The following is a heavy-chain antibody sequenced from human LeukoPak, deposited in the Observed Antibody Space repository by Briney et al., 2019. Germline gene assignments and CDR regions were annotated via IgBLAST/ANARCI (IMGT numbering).Heavy chain of an antibody. D-gene: IGHD3-9*01. CDR3: ARKYFDWLSRTYYFDY. V-gene: IGHV1-8*01. CDR1: GYTFTSYD. J-gene: IGHJ4*02. CDR2: MNPNSGNT. Sequence: ASVKVSCKASGYTFTSYDINWVRQATGQGLEWMGWMNPNSGNTGYAQKFQGRVTMTRNTSISTAYMELSSLRSEDTAVYYCARKYFDWLSRTYYFDYWGQGTLVTVSS.